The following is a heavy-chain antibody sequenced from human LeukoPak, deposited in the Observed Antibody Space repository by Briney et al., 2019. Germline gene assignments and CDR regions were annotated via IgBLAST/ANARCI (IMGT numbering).Heavy chain of an antibody. CDR1: GGSINSGDSY. D-gene: IGHD3-10*01. V-gene: IGHV4-30-4*01. CDR3: ARVPYGSGTYYFDF. J-gene: IGHJ4*02. Sequence: SQTLSLTCTVSGGSINSGDSYWSWIRQPPGKSLEWIGYISYSGSPYYNSSLRSRVAISGDTSKNQFSLRLGSVTAADTAVYYCARVPYGSGTYYFDFWGQGILVTVSS. CDR2: ISYSGSP.